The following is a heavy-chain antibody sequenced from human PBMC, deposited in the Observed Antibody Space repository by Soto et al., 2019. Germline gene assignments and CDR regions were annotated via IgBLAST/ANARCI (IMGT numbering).Heavy chain of an antibody. CDR2: ISWNSAFM. D-gene: IGHD4-17*01. Sequence: GGSLRLSCAASGFIFDDYAMHWVRQAPGKGLEWVSGISWNSAFMGYADSVKGRFSISRDNAKNSLYLEMNSLRAEDTAFYFCAKGRLLTTLTSTPFDYWGQGTLVTVSS. J-gene: IGHJ4*02. CDR1: GFIFDDYA. CDR3: AKGRLLTTLTSTPFDY. V-gene: IGHV3-9*01.